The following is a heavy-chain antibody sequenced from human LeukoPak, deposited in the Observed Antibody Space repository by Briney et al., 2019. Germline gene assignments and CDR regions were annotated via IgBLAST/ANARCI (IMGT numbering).Heavy chain of an antibody. CDR3: AKDYRYAIAAPGRQYNWFDR. CDR2: ISGSGGST. CDR1: GFTFSSYA. J-gene: IGHJ5*02. V-gene: IGHV3-23*01. Sequence: GXXLRLSCAASGFTFSSYAMSWVRQAPRKGLEWVTDISGSGGSTYYADSVKGRFTISRDDAKNTVYMQMNSLRAEDTAVYYCAKDYRYAIAAPGRQYNWFDRWGQGTRVTVSS. D-gene: IGHD6-13*01.